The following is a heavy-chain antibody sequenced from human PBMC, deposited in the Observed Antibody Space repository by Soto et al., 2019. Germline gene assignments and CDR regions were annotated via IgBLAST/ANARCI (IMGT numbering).Heavy chain of an antibody. CDR2: ISAYNGNT. CDR1: GYTFTSYG. D-gene: IGHD3-22*01. V-gene: IGHV1-18*01. Sequence: ASVKVSCKASGYTFTSYGISWVRQAPGQGLEWMGWISAYNGNTNYAQKLQGRVTMTTDTSTSTAYMELRSLRSDDTAVYYCARDSYYYDSSGYSPIYYYYGMDVWGQGTTVTVSS. CDR3: ARDSYYYDSSGYSPIYYYYGMDV. J-gene: IGHJ6*02.